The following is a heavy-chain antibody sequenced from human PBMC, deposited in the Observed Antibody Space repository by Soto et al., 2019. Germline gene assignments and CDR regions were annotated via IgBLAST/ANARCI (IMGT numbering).Heavy chain of an antibody. CDR1: GYSCSTYW. J-gene: IGHJ6*02. V-gene: IGHV5-51*01. CDR3: VSPRYSYAADYGMDV. Sequence: WESLKIACRGSGYSCSTYWIGLVREMPGKGLEWMGIIYPGDSETRYSPSFEGQVIISADKSISTAYLQWRRLKASDTAMYYCVSPRYSYAADYGMDVWGQGTTVNASS. CDR2: IYPGDSET. D-gene: IGHD5-18*01.